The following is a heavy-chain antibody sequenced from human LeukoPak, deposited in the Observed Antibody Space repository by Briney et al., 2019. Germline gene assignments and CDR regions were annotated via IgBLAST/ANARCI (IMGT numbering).Heavy chain of an antibody. CDR2: FDPEDGET. CDR3: ATDTENYGANWFDP. Sequence: ASVKVSCKVSGYTLAELSMHWVRQAPGKGLEWMGGFDPEDGETIYAQKFQGRVTMTEDTSIDTAYMELSSLTSEDTAVYYCATDTENYGANWFDPWGQGTLVTVSS. J-gene: IGHJ5*02. CDR1: GYTLAELS. V-gene: IGHV1-24*01. D-gene: IGHD4-17*01.